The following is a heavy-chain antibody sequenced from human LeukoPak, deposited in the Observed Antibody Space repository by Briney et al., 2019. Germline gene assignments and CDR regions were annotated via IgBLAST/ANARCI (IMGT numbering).Heavy chain of an antibody. CDR3: ARSTGYDFWSGYPNAFDI. CDR1: GGSISSSSYY. CDR2: IYYSGST. J-gene: IGHJ3*02. V-gene: IGHV4-39*01. Sequence: SETLSLTCTVSGGSISSSSYYWGWIRQPPGKGLEWIGSIYYSGSTYYNPSLKSRVTISVDTSKNQFPLKLSSVTAADTAVYYCARSTGYDFWSGYPNAFDIWGQGTMVTVSS. D-gene: IGHD3-3*01.